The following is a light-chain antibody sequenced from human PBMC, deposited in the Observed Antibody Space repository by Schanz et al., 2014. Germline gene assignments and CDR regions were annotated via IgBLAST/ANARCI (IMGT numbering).Light chain of an antibody. J-gene: IGKJ1*01. CDR1: EGISSH. Sequence: IQLTQSPSSLSASVGDRVSITCRANEGISSHLAWYQQKPGKAPNLLIYAASTLQSGVPSRFSGSDSGTDFTLTISSLQPEDFATYFCQQSHDGVWTFGQGTTVEIK. V-gene: IGKV1-9*01. CDR2: AAS. CDR3: QQSHDGVWT.